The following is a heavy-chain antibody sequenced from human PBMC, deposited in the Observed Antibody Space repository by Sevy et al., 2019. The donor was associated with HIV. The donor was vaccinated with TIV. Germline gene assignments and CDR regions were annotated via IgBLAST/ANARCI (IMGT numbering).Heavy chain of an antibody. Sequence: GGSLRLSCAASGFIFSDHYMEWVRQAPGKGLEWVGRIRNKADSYTTEYAASVKGRFTISRDNSKSSPYLQRNSLKTADTAMYYCASDAGIAEAGRVFDDWGQGTLVTVSS. CDR3: ASDAGIAEAGRVFDD. D-gene: IGHD6-13*01. V-gene: IGHV3-72*01. CDR1: GFIFSDHY. CDR2: IRNKADSYTT. J-gene: IGHJ4*02.